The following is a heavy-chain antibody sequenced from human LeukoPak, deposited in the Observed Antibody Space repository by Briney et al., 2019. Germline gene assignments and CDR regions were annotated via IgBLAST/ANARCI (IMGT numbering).Heavy chain of an antibody. CDR1: GFTFTNYC. CDR3: ARHWWHGLDI. J-gene: IGHJ3*02. D-gene: IGHD2-8*02. Sequence: GGSLRLSCAASGFTFTNYCMTWVRQAPGKGLEWVANINQDGSGESYVDSVKGRFTISRDNAKNSVSLEMRGLRVEDTAVYYCARHWWHGLDIWGEGTLVTVCS. V-gene: IGHV3-7*01. CDR2: INQDGSGE.